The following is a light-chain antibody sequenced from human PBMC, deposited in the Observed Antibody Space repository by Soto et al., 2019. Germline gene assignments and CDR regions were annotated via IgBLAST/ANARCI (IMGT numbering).Light chain of an antibody. CDR2: KAS. Sequence: DIQMTQSPSTLSAYVGDRVTITCRASQSISSWLAWYQQKPGKAPKLLIYKASSLESGVPSRFSGSGSEPEFPLTISSLQPDDVATYYCHHYNSYTWTFGQGTKVELK. J-gene: IGKJ1*01. V-gene: IGKV1-5*03. CDR3: HHYNSYTWT. CDR1: QSISSW.